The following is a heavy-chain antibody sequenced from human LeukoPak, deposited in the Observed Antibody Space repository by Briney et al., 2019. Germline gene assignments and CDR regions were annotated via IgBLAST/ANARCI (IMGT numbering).Heavy chain of an antibody. CDR3: ARIRDGYNPDY. D-gene: IGHD5-24*01. CDR2: ISSSRNII. J-gene: IGHJ4*02. Sequence: GGSPRLSCAASGFILSDYYMSWMRQPPGKGLEWVSYISSSRNIIYYADSAKGRFTISRDNAKNSLYLQMNSLRAEDTAVYYCARIRDGYNPDYWGQGTLVTVSS. CDR1: GFILSDYY. V-gene: IGHV3-11*01.